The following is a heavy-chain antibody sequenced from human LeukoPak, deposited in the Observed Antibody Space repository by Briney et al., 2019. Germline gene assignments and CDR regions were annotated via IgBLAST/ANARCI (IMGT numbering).Heavy chain of an antibody. CDR1: GYTFTSYA. CDR3: ARGPMVRGVIIRGIWFDP. Sequence: ASVKVSCKASGYTFTSYAMHWVRQAPGQRLEWMGWINAGNGNTKYSQKFQGRVTITRDTSASTAYMELSSLRSEDTAVYYCARGPMVRGVIIRGIWFDPWGQGTLVTVSS. D-gene: IGHD3-10*01. CDR2: INAGNGNT. J-gene: IGHJ5*02. V-gene: IGHV1-3*01.